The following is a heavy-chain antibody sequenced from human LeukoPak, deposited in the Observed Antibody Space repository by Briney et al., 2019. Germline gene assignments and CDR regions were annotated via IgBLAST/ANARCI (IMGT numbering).Heavy chain of an antibody. V-gene: IGHV4-39*07. CDR1: GGSISSSSYY. D-gene: IGHD3-16*01. J-gene: IGHJ6*02. CDR2: VYYSGTT. CDR3: ARDMDKLGDYYGMDV. Sequence: SETLSLTCTVSGGSISSSSYYWGWIRQPPGKGLEWVGSVYYSGTTYYNPSLKSRVTISAATSKTQFSLKLSYATAADTAVYYCARDMDKLGDYYGMDVWGQGTTVIVSS.